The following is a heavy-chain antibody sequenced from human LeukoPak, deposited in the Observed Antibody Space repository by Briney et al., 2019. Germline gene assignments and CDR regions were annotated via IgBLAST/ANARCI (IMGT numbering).Heavy chain of an antibody. D-gene: IGHD4-17*01. CDR2: IYYSGST. Sequence: SETLSLTCTVSGVSISSYYWTWIRQPPGKGLEWIGYIYYSGSTNYNPSLKSRVTISVDTSKNHSSLKLSSVTAAATAVYYCARHGDATLDLEAWFDPWGQGTLVTVSS. J-gene: IGHJ5*02. V-gene: IGHV4-59*08. CDR1: GVSISSYY. CDR3: ARHGDATLDLEAWFDP.